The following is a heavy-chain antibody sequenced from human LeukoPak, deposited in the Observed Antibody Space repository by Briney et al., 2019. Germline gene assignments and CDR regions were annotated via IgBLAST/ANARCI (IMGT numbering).Heavy chain of an antibody. V-gene: IGHV3-48*03. CDR2: IGSSGSTI. J-gene: IGHJ6*02. Sequence: PGGSLRLSRAASGFTFSSYEMNWVRQAPGKGLEWVSYIGSSGSTIYYADSVKGRFTISRDNAKNSLYLQMNSLRAEDTAVYYCARVLLWFGELMDVWGQGTTVTVSS. D-gene: IGHD3-10*01. CDR3: ARVLLWFGELMDV. CDR1: GFTFSSYE.